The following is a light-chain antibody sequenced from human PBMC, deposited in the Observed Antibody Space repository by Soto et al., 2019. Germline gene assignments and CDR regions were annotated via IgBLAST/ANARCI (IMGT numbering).Light chain of an antibody. V-gene: IGLV2-14*01. Sequence: QSVLTQPASVSGSPGQSITISCTGTSSDVGGYNYVSWYQQHPGKAPKLMIHDVSNRPSGVSNRFSGSKSGNTASLTISGLQAEDEADYYCTSYTPSTTYVLGSGTKVTV. J-gene: IGLJ1*01. CDR2: DVS. CDR3: TSYTPSTTYV. CDR1: SSDVGGYNY.